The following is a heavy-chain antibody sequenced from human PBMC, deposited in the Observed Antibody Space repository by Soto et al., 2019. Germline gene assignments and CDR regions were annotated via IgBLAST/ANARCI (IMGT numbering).Heavy chain of an antibody. J-gene: IGHJ6*02. V-gene: IGHV5-51*01. CDR1: GYSFTSYW. D-gene: IGHD5-18*01. CDR2: IYPGDSDT. Sequence: GESLKISCKGSGYSFTSYWIGWVRQMPGKGLEWMGIIYPGDSDTRYSPSFQGQVTISADKSISTAHLQWSSLKASDTAMYYCARQGQLFNYYYGMDVWGQGTTVTVSS. CDR3: ARQGQLFNYYYGMDV.